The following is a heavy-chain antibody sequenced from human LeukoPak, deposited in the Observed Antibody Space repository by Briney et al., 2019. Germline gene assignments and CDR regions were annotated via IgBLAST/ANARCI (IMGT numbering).Heavy chain of an antibody. J-gene: IGHJ3*02. V-gene: IGHV3-21*01. CDR1: GFTFSSYS. D-gene: IGHD3-22*01. Sequence: GGSLRLSCAASGFTFSSYSMNWVRQAPGKGLEWVSSISSSSSYIYYADSVKGRFTISRDNAKNSLYLQMNSLRAEDTAVYYCARGIEAHYYDSSGYYYADAFDIWGQGTMVTVSS. CDR3: ARGIEAHYYDSSGYYYADAFDI. CDR2: ISSSSSYI.